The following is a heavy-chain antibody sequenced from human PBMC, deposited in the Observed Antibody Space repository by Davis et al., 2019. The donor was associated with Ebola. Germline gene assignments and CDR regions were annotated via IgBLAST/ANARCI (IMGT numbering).Heavy chain of an antibody. Sequence: ASVKVSCKASGYTFTARYIHWVRQAPGQGLEWMGWINPNTGDTSSAQRFQGRLTMTRDTSISTAYMERSGLRSDDTAVFYWVSQDNLATEYFQDWGQGNLVIVSS. D-gene: IGHD1-1*01. V-gene: IGHV1-2*02. J-gene: IGHJ1*01. CDR1: GYTFTARY. CDR3: VSQDNLATEYFQD. CDR2: INPNTGDT.